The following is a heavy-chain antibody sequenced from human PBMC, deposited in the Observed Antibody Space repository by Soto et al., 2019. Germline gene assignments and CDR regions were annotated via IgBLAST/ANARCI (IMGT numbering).Heavy chain of an antibody. CDR3: ARGEGGGRWLQPRRYYYYGMDV. V-gene: IGHV1-69*06. D-gene: IGHD5-12*01. CDR1: GGTFSSYA. J-gene: IGHJ6*02. CDR2: IIPIFGTA. Sequence: GASVKVSCKASGGTFSSYAISWVRQAPGQGLEWMGGIIPIFGTANYAQKFQGRVTITADKSTSTAYMELSSLRSEDTAVYYCARGEGGGRWLQPRRYYYYGMDVWGQGTTVTVSS.